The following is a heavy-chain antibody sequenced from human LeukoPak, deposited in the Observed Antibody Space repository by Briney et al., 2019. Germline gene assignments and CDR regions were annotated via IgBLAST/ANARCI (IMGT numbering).Heavy chain of an antibody. CDR1: GFSFSKDW. D-gene: IGHD6-13*01. J-gene: IGHJ6*03. Sequence: GSLRLSCAASGFSFSKDWMSWVRQAPGKGLEWVGRIKSKTDGGTTDYAAPVKGRFTISRDDSKNTLYLQMNSLKTEDTAVYYCTTDVAAAGTRWGYYYYYMDVWGKGTTVTVSS. CDR3: TTDVAAAGTRWGYYYYYMDV. CDR2: IKSKTDGGTT. V-gene: IGHV3-15*01.